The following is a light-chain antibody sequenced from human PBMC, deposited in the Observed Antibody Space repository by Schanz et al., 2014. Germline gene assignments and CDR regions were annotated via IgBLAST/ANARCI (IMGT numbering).Light chain of an antibody. Sequence: EIVMTQSPATLSVSPGERATLSCRARQSVSSNLAWYQQKPGQAPRLLIYGASSRATGIPDRFSGSGSGTEFTLTISSLQPEDLAVYYCQHYHSWPYTFGQGSKLDIK. CDR1: QSVSSN. J-gene: IGKJ2*01. CDR2: GAS. V-gene: IGKV3D-15*01. CDR3: QHYHSWPYT.